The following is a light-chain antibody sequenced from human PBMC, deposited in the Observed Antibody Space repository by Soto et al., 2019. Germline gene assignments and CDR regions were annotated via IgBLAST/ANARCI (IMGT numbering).Light chain of an antibody. V-gene: IGKV3-20*01. Sequence: NLFTQSPGTPSLSPGEKSTLSFRASQSVSNNYLAWYQQKPGQAPRLLIYGASNRATGIPDRFSGSGSGTDFTLTISRLEPEDFAVYYCQQYGSSGTFGQGTKVDIK. CDR2: GAS. CDR1: QSVSNNY. J-gene: IGKJ1*01. CDR3: QQYGSSGT.